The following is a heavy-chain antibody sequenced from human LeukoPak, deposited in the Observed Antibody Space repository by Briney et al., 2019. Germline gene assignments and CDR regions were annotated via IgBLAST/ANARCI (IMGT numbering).Heavy chain of an antibody. V-gene: IGHV3-23*01. Sequence: GGSLRLSCAASGFTFSNYAMIWVRQAPGEGLEWVSIISIPGTTTYYADSVKGRFTISKDNSKNTLYLQMNSLRAEDTAVYYCVRDPNWGSGNWGQGTPVTVSS. CDR2: ISIPGTTT. CDR1: GFTFSNYA. CDR3: VRDPNWGSGN. D-gene: IGHD7-27*01. J-gene: IGHJ4*02.